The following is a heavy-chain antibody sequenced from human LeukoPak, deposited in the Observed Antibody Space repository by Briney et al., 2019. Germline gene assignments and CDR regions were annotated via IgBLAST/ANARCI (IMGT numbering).Heavy chain of an antibody. CDR1: GYTFTSYG. CDR3: ATGAGSYFSGTYYFDY. CDR2: ISAYNGNT. V-gene: IGHV1-18*01. Sequence: GASVKVSCKASGYTFTSYGVSWVRQAPGQGLEWMGWISAYNGNTNYAQKFQGRVTMTEDTSTDTAYMELSSLRSEDTAVYYCATGAGSYFSGTYYFDYWGQGTLVTVSS. D-gene: IGHD1-26*01. J-gene: IGHJ4*02.